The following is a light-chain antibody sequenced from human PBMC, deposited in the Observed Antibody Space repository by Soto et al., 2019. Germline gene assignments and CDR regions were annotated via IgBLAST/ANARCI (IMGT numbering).Light chain of an antibody. CDR1: SSNIENNY. V-gene: IGLV1-51*01. CDR2: DDN. J-gene: IGLJ2*01. CDR3: GTWDSSPSVVV. Sequence: QSVLTQPPSVSAAPGQKVTISCSGSSSNIENNYVSWYQQLPGTAPKLLIYDDNIRPSGIPDRFSGSKSGTSATLDITGLRTGDEADYYCGTWDSSPSVVVFGGGTKLTVL.